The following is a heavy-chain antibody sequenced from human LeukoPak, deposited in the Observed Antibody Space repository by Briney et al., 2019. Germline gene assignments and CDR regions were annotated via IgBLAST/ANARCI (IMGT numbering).Heavy chain of an antibody. Sequence: GRSLRLSCAAPGFTFSSYSMNWVRQAPGKGLEWVSSIRSSRSYIYYADSVKGRFTISRDHAKNSLYLQMNSLRAEDTAVYYCARDVAAGTFDYWGQGTLVTVSS. CDR1: GFTFSSYS. CDR2: IRSSRSYI. V-gene: IGHV3-21*01. D-gene: IGHD6-13*01. CDR3: ARDVAAGTFDY. J-gene: IGHJ4*02.